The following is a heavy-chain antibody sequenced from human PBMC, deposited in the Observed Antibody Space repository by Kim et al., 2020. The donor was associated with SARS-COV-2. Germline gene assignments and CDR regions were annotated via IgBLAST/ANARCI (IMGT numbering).Heavy chain of an antibody. D-gene: IGHD4-17*01. J-gene: IGHJ1*01. CDR2: INQDGSDD. V-gene: IGHV3-7*05. Sequence: GGSLRLSCVASGFTFSDYWMTWIHHVPGKGLEWVANINQDGSDDFYGDSVKGRFTISRDNAKNSLYLQVNSLRVEDTGVYYCARDDHYGYSQHWGQGTLVTVSS. CDR3: ARDDHYGYSQH. CDR1: GFTFSDYW.